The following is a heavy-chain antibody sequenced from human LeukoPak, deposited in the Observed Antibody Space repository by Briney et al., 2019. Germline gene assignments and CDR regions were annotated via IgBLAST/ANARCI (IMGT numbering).Heavy chain of an antibody. J-gene: IGHJ4*02. D-gene: IGHD2-15*01. CDR2: INHSGST. CDR1: GGSISSSSYY. CDR3: ARYCTGGSCLDY. Sequence: SETLSLTCTVSGGSISSSSYYWSWIRQPPGKGLELIGKINHSGSTNYNPSLKNRVTISVDTSKNQFSLKLSSVTAADTAVYYCARYCTGGSCLDYWGQGTLVTVSS. V-gene: IGHV4-39*07.